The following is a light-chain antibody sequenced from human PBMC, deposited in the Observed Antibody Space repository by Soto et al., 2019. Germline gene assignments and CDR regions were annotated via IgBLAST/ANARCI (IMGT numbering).Light chain of an antibody. CDR1: QSVSSNY. J-gene: IGKJ1*01. V-gene: IGKV3-20*01. Sequence: ESVLTHCPGTLSLSPGERATLSCRAIQSVSSNYLAWYQQKPGQAPRLLIYGASTRATGIPDRFSGSGSGKDFTLTISRLEPEDSAVYYCQQYGSSTTWTFGQGTKVDIK. CDR3: QQYGSSTTWT. CDR2: GAS.